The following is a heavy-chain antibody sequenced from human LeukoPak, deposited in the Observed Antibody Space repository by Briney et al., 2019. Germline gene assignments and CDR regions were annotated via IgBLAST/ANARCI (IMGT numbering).Heavy chain of an antibody. CDR1: GGSISSYY. J-gene: IGHJ6*02. Sequence: NPSETLSLTCTVSGGSISSYYWSWIRQPPGKGLEWIGYIYYSGSTNYNPSLKSRVTISVDTSKNQFSLKLSSVTAADTAVYYCARVRRLQYGMDVWGQGTTVTVSS. CDR3: ARVRRLQYGMDV. D-gene: IGHD1-1*01. V-gene: IGHV4-59*01. CDR2: IYYSGST.